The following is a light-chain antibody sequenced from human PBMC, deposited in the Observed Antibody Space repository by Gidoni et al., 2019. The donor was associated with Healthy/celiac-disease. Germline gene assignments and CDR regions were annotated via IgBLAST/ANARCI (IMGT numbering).Light chain of an antibody. J-gene: IGKJ1*01. Sequence: DIQMTQSPSSLSASVGDRVTITCRARQSISSYLNWYQQKPGKAPKLLIYAASSLQSGVPSRCSGSGSGTDFTLTISSLQPEDFANYYWQQSYRTRAWTFGQGTKVEIK. CDR3: QQSYRTRAWT. CDR2: AAS. V-gene: IGKV1-39*01. CDR1: QSISSY.